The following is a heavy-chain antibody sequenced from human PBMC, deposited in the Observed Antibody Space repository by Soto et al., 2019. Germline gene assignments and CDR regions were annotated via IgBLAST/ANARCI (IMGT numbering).Heavy chain of an antibody. Sequence: GGSLRLSCAASGFTFDDHAMHWVRQAPGKGLEWVSGISWNSGSIGYADSVKGRFTISRDNAKNSLYLQMNSLRAEDTALYYCAKDITLYGSGSYYTLLDYWGQGTLVTVSS. CDR2: ISWNSGSI. CDR1: GFTFDDHA. V-gene: IGHV3-9*01. D-gene: IGHD3-10*01. J-gene: IGHJ4*02. CDR3: AKDITLYGSGSYYTLLDY.